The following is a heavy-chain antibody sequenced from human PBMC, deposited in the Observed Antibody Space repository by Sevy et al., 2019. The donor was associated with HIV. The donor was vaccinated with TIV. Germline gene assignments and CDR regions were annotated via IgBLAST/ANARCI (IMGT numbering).Heavy chain of an antibody. D-gene: IGHD2-21*02. Sequence: GGSLRLSCAASGFIFSKFALSWVRQAPGRGLEWVSAVSGNDGSTYYAASVKRRFTISRDISENMLYLQMNSLSAEDTAVYYCAKAFSYGGNSWNFDFWGQGTLVTVSS. CDR3: AKAFSYGGNSWNFDF. CDR1: GFIFSKFA. J-gene: IGHJ4*02. CDR2: VSGNDGST. V-gene: IGHV3-23*01.